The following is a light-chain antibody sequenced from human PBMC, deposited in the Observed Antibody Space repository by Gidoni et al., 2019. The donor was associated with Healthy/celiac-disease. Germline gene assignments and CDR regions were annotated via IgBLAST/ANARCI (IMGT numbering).Light chain of an antibody. Sequence: VLTHSPATLSFSPVERATLSCRASQLVSSYLAWYQQKPGQAPRLLIYDASNRATGIPARFSGSGSGTDFTLTISSLEPEDFAVYYCQQRSNWPPFTFGPGTKVDIK. CDR1: QLVSSY. CDR2: DAS. CDR3: QQRSNWPPFT. V-gene: IGKV3-11*01. J-gene: IGKJ3*01.